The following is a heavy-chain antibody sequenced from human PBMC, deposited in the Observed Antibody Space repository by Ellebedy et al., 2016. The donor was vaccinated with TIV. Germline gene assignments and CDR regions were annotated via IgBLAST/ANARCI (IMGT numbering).Heavy chain of an antibody. CDR2: ISGSGGST. CDR1: EFTFNTSA. J-gene: IGHJ3*02. Sequence: GESLKISXVASEFTFNTSAMNWVRQAPGKGLEWVSVISGSGGSTYYGDSVKGRFTIYRDNSKNTLYLQMNSLRAEDTAVYYCAKLFGSKAFDIWGQGTMVTVSS. CDR3: AKLFGSKAFDI. D-gene: IGHD2-15*01. V-gene: IGHV3-23*01.